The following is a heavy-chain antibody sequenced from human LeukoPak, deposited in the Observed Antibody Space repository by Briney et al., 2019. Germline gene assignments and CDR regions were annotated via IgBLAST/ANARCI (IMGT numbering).Heavy chain of an antibody. CDR1: GFTFSSYS. V-gene: IGHV3-21*01. CDR2: ITSSSSYI. D-gene: IGHD1-26*01. CDR3: ARDPRGVGATSYYYGMVV. Sequence: GGSLRLSCAASGFTFSSYSMNWVRQAPGKGLQWVSSITSSSSYIYYADSVKGRFTISRDIVKNSLYLQMNSLRAEDTAVYYCARDPRGVGATSYYYGMVVWRQGTTVSVCS. J-gene: IGHJ6*02.